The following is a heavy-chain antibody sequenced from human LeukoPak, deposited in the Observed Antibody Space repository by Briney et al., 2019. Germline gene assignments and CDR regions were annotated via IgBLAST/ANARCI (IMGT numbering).Heavy chain of an antibody. CDR1: GYTFTGYY. V-gene: IGHV1-2*06. J-gene: IGHJ6*03. CDR2: INPNSGGT. Sequence: GASVKVSCKASGYTFTGYYMHWVRQAPGQGLEWMGRINPNSGGTNYAQKFQGRVTMTRDTSISTAYMELSRLRSDDTAVYYCARESSGSYTPAYYYYMDVWGKGTTVTVSS. CDR3: ARESSGSYTPAYYYYMDV. D-gene: IGHD3-10*01.